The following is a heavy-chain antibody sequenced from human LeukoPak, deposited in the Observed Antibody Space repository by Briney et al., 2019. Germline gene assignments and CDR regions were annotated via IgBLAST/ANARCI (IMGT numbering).Heavy chain of an antibody. CDR3: ARGPYVDTAMIHFDY. Sequence: GGSLRLSCAASGFTFSYYSMNWVRQAPGKGLEWVSSISSSSSYIYYADSVKGRFTISRDNAKNSLYLQMNSLRAEDTAVYYCARGPYVDTAMIHFDYWGQGTLVTVSS. CDR1: GFTFSYYS. J-gene: IGHJ4*02. D-gene: IGHD5-18*01. V-gene: IGHV3-21*01. CDR2: ISSSSSYI.